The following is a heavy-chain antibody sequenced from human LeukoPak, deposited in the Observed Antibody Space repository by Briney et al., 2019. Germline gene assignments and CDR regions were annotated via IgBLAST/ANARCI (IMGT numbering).Heavy chain of an antibody. CDR2: ISTSSIYI. Sequence: GGSLRLSCVASGFTFSSYEMNWVRQAPGKGLEWVSFISTSSIYIYYADSVKGRFTISRDNAKNSLYLQMNSLRAEDTAVYYCARELRYFDWLLSDFDYWGQGTLVTVSS. V-gene: IGHV3-21*01. D-gene: IGHD3-9*01. CDR1: GFTFSSYE. CDR3: ARELRYFDWLLSDFDY. J-gene: IGHJ4*02.